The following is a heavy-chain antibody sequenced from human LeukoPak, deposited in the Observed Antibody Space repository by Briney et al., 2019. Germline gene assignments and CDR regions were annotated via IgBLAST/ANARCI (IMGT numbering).Heavy chain of an antibody. CDR1: GGSFSGYY. CDR2: INHSGST. Sequence: SETLSLTCAVYGGSFSGYYWSWIRQPPGKGREWIGEINHSGSTNYNPSLKSRVTMSVDTSKNQFSLKLSSVTAADTAVYYCARDFSLCFDYWGQGTLVTVSS. J-gene: IGHJ4*02. V-gene: IGHV4-34*01. CDR3: ARDFSLCFDY.